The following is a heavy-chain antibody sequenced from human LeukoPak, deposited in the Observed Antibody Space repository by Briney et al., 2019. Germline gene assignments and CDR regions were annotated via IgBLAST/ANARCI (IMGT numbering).Heavy chain of an antibody. Sequence: SETLSLTCTISGDSIGRINYYWSWIRQPPGQGLEWIGTIHSSGNTYYNPSLKSRVTISVDTSKNQFSLKLSSVTAADTAVYYCARPAGWLPRYYFEYWGQRTLVTVSS. CDR2: IHSSGNT. J-gene: IGHJ4*02. CDR3: ARPAGWLPRYYFEY. CDR1: GDSIGRINYY. V-gene: IGHV4-39*01. D-gene: IGHD5-24*01.